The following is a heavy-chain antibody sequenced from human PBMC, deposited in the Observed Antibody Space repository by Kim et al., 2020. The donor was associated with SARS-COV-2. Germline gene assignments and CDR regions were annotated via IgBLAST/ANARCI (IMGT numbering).Heavy chain of an antibody. J-gene: IGHJ6*02. D-gene: IGHD3-22*01. CDR1: GGSFSGYY. Sequence: SETLSLTCAVYGGSFSGYYWSWIRQPPGKGLEWIGEINHSGSTNYNPSLKNRVTISVDTSKNQFSLKLSSVTAADTAVYYCARVRLLLPFYYYYGMDVWGQGTTVSVSS. CDR3: ARVRLLLPFYYYYGMDV. V-gene: IGHV4-34*01. CDR2: INHSGST.